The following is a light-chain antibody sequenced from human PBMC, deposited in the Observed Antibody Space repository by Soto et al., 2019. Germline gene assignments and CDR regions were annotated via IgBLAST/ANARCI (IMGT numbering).Light chain of an antibody. J-gene: IGLJ1*01. Sequence: QSVLTQPASVSGSPGQSITISCTVPSSDVGNYNLVSWYQKHPDKVPKLMIYEGSKRPSGVSHRFSGSQSGNTASLAISGLQAEDEADYYCCSYAGSKTYVFGTGTKVTV. V-gene: IGLV2-23*01. CDR2: EGS. CDR3: CSYAGSKTYV. CDR1: SSDVGNYNL.